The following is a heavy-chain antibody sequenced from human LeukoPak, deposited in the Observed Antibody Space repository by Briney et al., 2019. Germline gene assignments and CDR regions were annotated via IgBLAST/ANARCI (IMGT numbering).Heavy chain of an antibody. CDR3: AKDSGVSSGYLC. CDR1: GFTFSSYG. D-gene: IGHD3-22*01. J-gene: IGHJ4*02. Sequence: GSLRLSCAASGFTFSSYGMHWVRQAPGKGLEWVAVISYDGSNKYYADSVKGRFTISRDNSKNTLYLQMNSLRAEDTAVYYCAKDSGVSSGYLCWGQGTLVTVSS. V-gene: IGHV3-30*18. CDR2: ISYDGSNK.